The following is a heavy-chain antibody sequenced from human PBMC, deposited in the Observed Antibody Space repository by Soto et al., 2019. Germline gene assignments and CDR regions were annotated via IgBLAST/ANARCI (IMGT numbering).Heavy chain of an antibody. CDR2: MNPNSGNT. J-gene: IGHJ6*03. Sequence: ASVKVSCKASGYTFTSYDINWVRQATGQGLEWMGWMNPNSGNTGYAQKFQGRVTMTRNTSISTAYMELSSLRSEETAVYYCARGNVVPAASSYYYYYYMDVWGKGTTVTVSS. D-gene: IGHD2-2*01. CDR1: GYTFTSYD. V-gene: IGHV1-8*01. CDR3: ARGNVVPAASSYYYYYYMDV.